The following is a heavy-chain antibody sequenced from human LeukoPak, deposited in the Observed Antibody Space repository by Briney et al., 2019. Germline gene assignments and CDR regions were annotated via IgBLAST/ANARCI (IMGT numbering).Heavy chain of an antibody. CDR3: AKHCSSASCHDS. Sequence: GGSLRLSCAASGFTFSSYWMHWVRQAPGTGLVWVSRINNDGSSTTYADSVKGRFTISRDNAKNTRYLQMNGLRAEDTAVYYCAKHCSSASCHDSWGQGTLVTVSS. CDR2: INNDGSST. D-gene: IGHD2-2*01. J-gene: IGHJ5*01. V-gene: IGHV3-74*01. CDR1: GFTFSSYW.